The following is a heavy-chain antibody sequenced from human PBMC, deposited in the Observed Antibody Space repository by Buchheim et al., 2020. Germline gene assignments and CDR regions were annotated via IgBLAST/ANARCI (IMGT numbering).Heavy chain of an antibody. D-gene: IGHD1-26*01. CDR3: ARAWEPPRFDY. CDR1: GGSISSSSYY. Sequence: QLQLQESGPGLVKPSETLSLTCTLSGGSISSSSYYWGWIRQPPGKGLEWIGSIYYSGSTYYNPSLQSRVTLSVDTSTNQFSLKLSSVTAADTAVYYCARAWEPPRFDYWGQGTL. V-gene: IGHV4-39*01. CDR2: IYYSGST. J-gene: IGHJ4*02.